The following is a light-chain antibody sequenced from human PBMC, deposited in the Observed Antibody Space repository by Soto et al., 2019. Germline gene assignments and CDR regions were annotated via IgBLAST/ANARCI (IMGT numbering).Light chain of an antibody. Sequence: EIVLTQSPGTLSLTPRERATLSCRASQRVSNNYLAWYQQKPGQAPRLLISGASNRATGIPDRFSGSGSGTDFTLAISRLEPEDFAVYYCQQYGNSPFTFGPGTKVDLK. CDR1: QRVSNNY. CDR2: GAS. J-gene: IGKJ3*01. CDR3: QQYGNSPFT. V-gene: IGKV3-20*01.